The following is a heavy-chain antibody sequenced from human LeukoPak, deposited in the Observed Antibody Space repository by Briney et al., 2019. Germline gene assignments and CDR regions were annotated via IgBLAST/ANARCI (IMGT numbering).Heavy chain of an antibody. Sequence: SETLSLTCTVSGGSISSSSYYWGWIRQPPGKGLEWIGSIYYSGSTYYNPSLKSRVTISVDTSKNQFSLKLSSVTAADTAVYYCARLSNVVLWFGESEESWGQGTLVTVSS. CDR1: GGSISSSSYY. J-gene: IGHJ4*02. CDR3: ARLSNVVLWFGESEES. CDR2: IYYSGST. D-gene: IGHD3-10*01. V-gene: IGHV4-39*01.